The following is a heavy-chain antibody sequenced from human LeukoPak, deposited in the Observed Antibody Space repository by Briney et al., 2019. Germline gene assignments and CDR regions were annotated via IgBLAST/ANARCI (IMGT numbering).Heavy chain of an antibody. J-gene: IGHJ4*02. Sequence: GGSLRLSCAASGFTFSSYAMNWVRQAPGKGLEWVSGISGNGDTTYYADSVKGRFTISRDNSKDTLYLQMNSLRAEDTAVYFCAKMVDFSGTDPRYYFDYWGQGSLVTVSS. CDR1: GFTFSSYA. D-gene: IGHD1-1*01. CDR3: AKMVDFSGTDPRYYFDY. V-gene: IGHV3-23*01. CDR2: ISGNGDTT.